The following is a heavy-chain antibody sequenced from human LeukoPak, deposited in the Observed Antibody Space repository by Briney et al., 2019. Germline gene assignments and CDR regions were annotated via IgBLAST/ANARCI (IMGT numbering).Heavy chain of an antibody. V-gene: IGHV3-7*01. D-gene: IGHD6-19*01. CDR3: VRGSSGWYGIDY. Sequence: GGSLRLSCAASGFTFSNYWMSWVRQAPGKGLEWVVNIKQDGSEKYYADSVKGRFTISRDNAKNTLYLQMNGLRAEDTAVYYCVRGSSGWYGIDYWGQGALVTVSS. J-gene: IGHJ4*02. CDR1: GFTFSNYW. CDR2: IKQDGSEK.